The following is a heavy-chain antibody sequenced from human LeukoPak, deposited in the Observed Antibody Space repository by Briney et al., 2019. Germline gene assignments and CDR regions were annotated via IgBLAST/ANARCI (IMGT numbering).Heavy chain of an antibody. D-gene: IGHD3-22*01. J-gene: IGHJ6*03. V-gene: IGHV4-34*01. CDR2: INHSGST. Sequence: PSETLSLTCAVYGGSFSGYYWSWIRQPPGKGLEWIGEINHSGSTNYNPSLKSRVTISVDTSKNQFSLKLSSVTAADTAVYYCARAHYYDSSRGYYYYMDVWGKGTTVTVSS. CDR3: ARAHYYDSSRGYYYYMDV. CDR1: GGSFSGYY.